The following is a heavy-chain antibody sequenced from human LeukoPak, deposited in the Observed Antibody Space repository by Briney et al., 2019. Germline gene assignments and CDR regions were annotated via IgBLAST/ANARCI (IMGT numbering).Heavy chain of an antibody. J-gene: IGHJ4*02. CDR2: INHSGST. CDR3: ARGDYGGNSELDY. D-gene: IGHD4-23*01. Sequence: ETLSLTCAVYGGSFSGYYWSWIRQSPGKGLEWIGEINHSGSTNYNPSLKSRVTISVDTSKNQFSLKLSSVTAADTAVYYCARGDYGGNSELDYWGQGTLVTVSS. V-gene: IGHV4-34*01. CDR1: GGSFSGYY.